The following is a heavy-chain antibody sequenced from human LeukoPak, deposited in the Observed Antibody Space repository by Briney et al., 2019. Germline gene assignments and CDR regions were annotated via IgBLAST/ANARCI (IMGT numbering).Heavy chain of an antibody. CDR3: ARDSTYYYDSSGYYAPAGI. CDR2: IYTSGST. J-gene: IGHJ3*02. V-gene: IGHV4-61*02. CDR1: GGSISSGSYY. D-gene: IGHD3-22*01. Sequence: PSETLSLTCTVSGGSISSGSYYWSWIRQPAGKGLEWIGRIYTSGSTNYNPSLKSRVTISVDTSQNQFSLKLSSVTAADTAVYYCARDSTYYYDSSGYYAPAGIWGQGTMVTVSS.